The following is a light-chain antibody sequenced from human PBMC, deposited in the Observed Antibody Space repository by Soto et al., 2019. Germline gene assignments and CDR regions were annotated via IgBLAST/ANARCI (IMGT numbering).Light chain of an antibody. V-gene: IGKV3-11*01. CDR3: QQRSNWPPEYT. CDR2: DAS. J-gene: IGKJ2*01. CDR1: QSVSSY. Sequence: EIVLTQSPATLSLSPGERATLSCRASQSVSSYLAWYQQKPGQAPRLLIYDASNRATGIPARFRGSGSGTVFTLTISSLEPEDFAVYYCQQRSNWPPEYTFGQGTKLEIK.